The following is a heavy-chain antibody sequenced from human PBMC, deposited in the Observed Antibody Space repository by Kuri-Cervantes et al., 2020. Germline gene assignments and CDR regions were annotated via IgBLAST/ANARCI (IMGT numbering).Heavy chain of an antibody. V-gene: IGHV1-8*01. CDR1: GYTFTSYD. D-gene: IGHD6-13*01. Sequence: ASVKVSCKASGYTFTSYDINWVRQATGQGLEWMGWMNPNSGNTGYAQKFQGRVTMTRNTSISTAYMELSSLRSEDTAVYYCARGLRSEQQLTAHGMDVWGQGTTVTVSS. CDR3: ARGLRSEQQLTAHGMDV. J-gene: IGHJ6*02. CDR2: MNPNSGNT.